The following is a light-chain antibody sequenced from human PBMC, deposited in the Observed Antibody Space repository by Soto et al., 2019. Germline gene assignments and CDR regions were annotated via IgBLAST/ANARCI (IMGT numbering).Light chain of an antibody. Sequence: GDRVTITCRASQSINRWLAWYQQKPGKAPKLLINDASSLESGVPSRFSGSGSGTEFTLTISSLQPDDFATYYCQQFHSFPITFGQGTRLDVK. CDR2: DAS. V-gene: IGKV1-5*01. CDR3: QQFHSFPIT. CDR1: QSINRW. J-gene: IGKJ5*01.